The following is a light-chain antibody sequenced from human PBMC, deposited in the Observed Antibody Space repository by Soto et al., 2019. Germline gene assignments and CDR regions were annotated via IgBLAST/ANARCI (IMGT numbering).Light chain of an antibody. CDR2: GNS. CDR1: SSNIGAGYD. J-gene: IGLJ2*01. Sequence: QSVLTQPPSVSGAPGQRVTISCTGSSSNIGAGYDVHWYQQLPGTAPKLLIYGNSHRPSGVPDRFSGSKSGTSASLAITGLQAEDEADYYCQSYDNSLSGPVVFGGGTKVTVL. V-gene: IGLV1-40*01. CDR3: QSYDNSLSGPVV.